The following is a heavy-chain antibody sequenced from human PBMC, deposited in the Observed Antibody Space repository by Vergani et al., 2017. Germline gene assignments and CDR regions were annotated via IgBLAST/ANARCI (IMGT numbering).Heavy chain of an antibody. CDR1: GFTFDDYA. Sequence: EVQLLESGGGLVQPGRSLRLSCAASGFTFDDYAMHWVRQAPGKGLEWVSGISWNSGSIGYADSVKGRFTISRDNAKNTLYLQMNSLRAEDTAVYYCAKEEQGNFDYWGQGTLVTVSS. CDR3: AKEEQGNFDY. V-gene: IGHV3-9*01. CDR2: ISWNSGSI. J-gene: IGHJ4*02. D-gene: IGHD1-26*01.